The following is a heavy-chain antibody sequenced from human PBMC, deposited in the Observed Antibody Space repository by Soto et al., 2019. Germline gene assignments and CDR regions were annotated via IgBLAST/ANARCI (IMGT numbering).Heavy chain of an antibody. V-gene: IGHV6-1*02. CDR2: TYYRSKWYN. CDR1: GDSVSTNTAA. Sequence: QIQLLQSGPGRVRPSQTLSLTCAISGDSVSTNTAAWNWIRQSPSRGLEWLGRTYYRSKWYNDYAVSVQGRITITSDPSRNQFSLQLNSVTPEDTAVYYCARVLMWPSSASFRYFDYWGQGSLVSVSS. CDR3: ARVLMWPSSASFRYFDY. J-gene: IGHJ4*02. D-gene: IGHD3-10*01.